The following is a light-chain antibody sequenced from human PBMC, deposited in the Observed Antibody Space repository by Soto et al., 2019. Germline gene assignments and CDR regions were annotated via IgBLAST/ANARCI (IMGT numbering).Light chain of an antibody. V-gene: IGKV3-20*01. J-gene: IGKJ5*01. Sequence: EIVLTQSPGTLYLSPGERATLSCRASQSVSSRYLDWYQQNPVQTHRILIYGASSRATGSPDRFSGSGSVTDFTLTISRLEPEDFAVYYFQQSGSSPPITLGQGKRLEIK. CDR2: GAS. CDR1: QSVSSRY. CDR3: QQSGSSPPIT.